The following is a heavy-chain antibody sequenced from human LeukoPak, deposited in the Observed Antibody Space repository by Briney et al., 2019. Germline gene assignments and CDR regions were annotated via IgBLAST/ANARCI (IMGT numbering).Heavy chain of an antibody. CDR1: GFTFSSYS. CDR3: ARDAVYYGSGSYYYYYMDV. D-gene: IGHD3-10*01. Sequence: PGGSLRLSCAASGFTFSSYSMNWVRQAPGKGLEWVSSISSSSSYIYYADSVKGRFTISRDNAKNSLYLQMNSLRAEDTAVYYCARDAVYYGSGSYYYYYMDVWGKGTTVTISS. CDR2: ISSSSSYI. J-gene: IGHJ6*03. V-gene: IGHV3-21*01.